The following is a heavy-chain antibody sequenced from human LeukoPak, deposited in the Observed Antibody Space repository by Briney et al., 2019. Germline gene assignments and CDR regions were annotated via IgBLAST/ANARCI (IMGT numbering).Heavy chain of an antibody. D-gene: IGHD1-26*01. CDR2: IYPGDSDT. J-gene: IGHJ4*02. CDR3: ARALVHGVPPFNS. CDR1: GSHFPSYW. V-gene: IGHV5-51*01. Sequence: GGSPQISCQGSGSHFPSYWIGWVRPVPGKGLEWMGMIYPGDSDTRYSPSFQGQVPISAHKSISTAYLQWSSLKASDTAMYYCARALVHGVPPFNSWGQGNLVTVSS.